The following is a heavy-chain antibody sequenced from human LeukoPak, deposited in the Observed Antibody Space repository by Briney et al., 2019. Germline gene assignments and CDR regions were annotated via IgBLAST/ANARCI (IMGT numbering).Heavy chain of an antibody. CDR1: GFSFSTSW. CDR2: ISSDGTNT. Sequence: GRPLRLSCVASGFSFSTSWMHWVRQAPGKGLLWLSRISSDGTNTKYADSVKGRFTISRDNAKSTLYLQMNSLRAEDTAVYYCARDQSQAGPTTVDYWGQGTLVTVSS. V-gene: IGHV3-74*01. D-gene: IGHD1-14*01. J-gene: IGHJ4*02. CDR3: ARDQSQAGPTTVDY.